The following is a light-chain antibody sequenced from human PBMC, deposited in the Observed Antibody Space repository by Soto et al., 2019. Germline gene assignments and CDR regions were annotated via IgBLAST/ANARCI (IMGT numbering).Light chain of an antibody. Sequence: QSAVTQPASVSGSPGQSITISCTGTSSDVGGYDYVSWYQQYPGKAPRLIIYEVSNRPSGVSNRFSGSKSGNTASLTISGLRAEDEGDYFCSSFTVTSALILFGGGTKVTVL. CDR3: SSFTVTSALIL. J-gene: IGLJ2*01. CDR2: EVS. V-gene: IGLV2-14*01. CDR1: SSDVGGYDY.